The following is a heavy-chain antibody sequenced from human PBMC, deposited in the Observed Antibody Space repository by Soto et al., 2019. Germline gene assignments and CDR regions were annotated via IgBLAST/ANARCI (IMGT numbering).Heavy chain of an antibody. CDR1: GFTFSSYW. V-gene: IGHV3-23*01. D-gene: IGHD4-17*01. CDR2: ISISGDNT. J-gene: IGHJ4*02. Sequence: GGSLRLSCAASGFTFSSYWMSWVRQAPGKGLEWVSAISISGDNTYYADSVKGRFTISRDNSKNTLYLQMNSLRAEDTAVYYCAKSKEGTVTTFDYWGQGTLVTVSS. CDR3: AKSKEGTVTTFDY.